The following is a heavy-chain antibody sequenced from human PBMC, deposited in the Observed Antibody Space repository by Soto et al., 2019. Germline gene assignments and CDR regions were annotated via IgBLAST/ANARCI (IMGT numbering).Heavy chain of an antibody. CDR3: ARALSRYCSSTSCYYYYYMDV. CDR1: GYAFTSYG. V-gene: IGHV1-18*01. D-gene: IGHD2-2*01. CDR2: ISAYNGNT. J-gene: IGHJ6*03. Sequence: ASVKVSWKASGYAFTSYGISWVRQAPGQGLEWMGWISAYNGNTNYAQKLQGRVTMTTDTSTSTAYMELRSLRSDDTAVYYCARALSRYCSSTSCYYYYYMDVWGKGTTVTVSS.